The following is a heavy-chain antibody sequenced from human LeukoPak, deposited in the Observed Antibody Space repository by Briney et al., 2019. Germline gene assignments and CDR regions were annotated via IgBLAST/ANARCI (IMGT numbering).Heavy chain of an antibody. D-gene: IGHD6-19*01. CDR1: GVSFSGYY. J-gene: IGHJ6*02. V-gene: IGHV4-34*01. Sequence: SETLSLTCAAYGVSFSGYYWSWIRQPPGKRLEWIGEINHSGSTNYNPSPKSRVTITVDSSTTQFSLKLRSVTAADTAVYYCARFSGIAVAGPPHYYYYGMDVWGQGTTVTVSS. CDR2: INHSGST. CDR3: ARFSGIAVAGPPHYYYYGMDV.